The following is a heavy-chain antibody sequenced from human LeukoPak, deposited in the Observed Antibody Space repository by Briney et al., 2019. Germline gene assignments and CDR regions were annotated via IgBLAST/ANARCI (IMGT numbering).Heavy chain of an antibody. CDR2: ISAYNGNT. J-gene: IGHJ4*02. CDR1: GYTFTNYG. CDR3: ARVGSYCTTISCFDY. V-gene: IGHV1-18*01. D-gene: IGHD2-8*01. Sequence: ASVKVSCKASGYTFTNYGIRWVRQAPGQGVEWMGWISAYNGNTNYAQKLQGRVTMTTDTSTNTAYVELRSLRSDDTAVYYCARVGSYCTTISCFDYWGQGTLVTVSS.